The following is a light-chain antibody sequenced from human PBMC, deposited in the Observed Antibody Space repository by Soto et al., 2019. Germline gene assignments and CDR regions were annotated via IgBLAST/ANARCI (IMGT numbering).Light chain of an antibody. CDR2: GAS. CDR3: QQSYSTPLT. Sequence: EIVLTQSPATLSLSPGGRATLSCRASQSVGTYLAWYQQKPGQAPRLLIYGASTRATGIPDRFSGSGSGTDFTLTISSLQPEDFATYYCQQSYSTPLTFGGGTKVDIK. J-gene: IGKJ4*01. V-gene: IGKV3-11*01. CDR1: QSVGTY.